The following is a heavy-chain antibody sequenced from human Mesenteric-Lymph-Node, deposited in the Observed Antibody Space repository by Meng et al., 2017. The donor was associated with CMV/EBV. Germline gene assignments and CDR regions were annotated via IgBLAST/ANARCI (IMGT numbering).Heavy chain of an antibody. CDR3: ARVGAYYDFWRGYGSFDY. V-gene: IGHV4-39*01. J-gene: IGHJ4*02. Sequence: SETLSLTCTVSGGSISSSSYYWGWIRQPPGKGLEWIGNIYYSGRTYYNPSLKSRVTISVDTSKNQFSLKLSSVTAADTAVYYCARVGAYYDFWRGYGSFDYWGQGALVTVSS. CDR1: GGSISSSSYY. CDR2: IYYSGRT. D-gene: IGHD3-3*01.